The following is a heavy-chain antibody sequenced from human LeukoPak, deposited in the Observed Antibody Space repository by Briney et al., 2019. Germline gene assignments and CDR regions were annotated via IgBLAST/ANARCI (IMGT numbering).Heavy chain of an antibody. V-gene: IGHV3-30*02. Sequence: PGGSLRLSCAASGFTFSNYGMHWVRQAPGKGLEWVAFIRYDGSNKYYTDSVKGRFTISRDNSKNTLYLQMNSLRAEDTAVYYCAKVGFPGIAVAGTRSPQYFQHWGQGTLVTVSS. CDR2: IRYDGSNK. CDR1: GFTFSNYG. CDR3: AKVGFPGIAVAGTRSPQYFQH. D-gene: IGHD6-19*01. J-gene: IGHJ1*01.